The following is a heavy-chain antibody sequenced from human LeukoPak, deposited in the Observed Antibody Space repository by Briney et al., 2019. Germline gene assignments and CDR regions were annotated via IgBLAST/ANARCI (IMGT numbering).Heavy chain of an antibody. CDR3: AKGFGHIVVVTAIGY. CDR2: ISGSGGST. Sequence: GSLRLSCAASGFTFSSYAMSWVRQAPGKGLEWVSAISGSGGSTYYADSVKGRFTISRDNSKNTLYLQMNSLRAEDTAVYYCAKGFGHIVVVTAIGYWGQGTLVTVSS. CDR1: GFTFSSYA. V-gene: IGHV3-23*01. D-gene: IGHD2-21*02. J-gene: IGHJ4*02.